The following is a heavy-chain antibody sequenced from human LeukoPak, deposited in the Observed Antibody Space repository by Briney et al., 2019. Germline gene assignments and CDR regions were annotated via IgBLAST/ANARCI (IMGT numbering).Heavy chain of an antibody. J-gene: IGHJ4*02. CDR1: GFTVSSNY. CDR3: AREVYSSSWFDY. V-gene: IGHV3-53*01. Sequence: PGGSLRLSCAASGFTVSSNYMSWVRQAPGKGLEWVSVIYSGGSTYYADSVKGRFTTSRDNAKNSLYLQMNSLRAEDTAVYYCAREVYSSSWFDYWGQGTLVTVSS. CDR2: IYSGGST. D-gene: IGHD6-13*01.